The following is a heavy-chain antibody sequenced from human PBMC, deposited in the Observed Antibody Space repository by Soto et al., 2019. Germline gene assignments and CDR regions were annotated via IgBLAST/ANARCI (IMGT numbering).Heavy chain of an antibody. Sequence: SLRLSCAASGFTFSSYAMHWVRQAPGKGLEWVAVISYDGSNKYYADSVKGRFTISRDNSKNTLYLQMNSLRAEDTAVYYCARDRPSIYYDSSGYYLSYYFDYWGQGTLVTVSS. J-gene: IGHJ4*02. CDR2: ISYDGSNK. D-gene: IGHD3-22*01. CDR3: ARDRPSIYYDSSGYYLSYYFDY. CDR1: GFTFSSYA. V-gene: IGHV3-30-3*01.